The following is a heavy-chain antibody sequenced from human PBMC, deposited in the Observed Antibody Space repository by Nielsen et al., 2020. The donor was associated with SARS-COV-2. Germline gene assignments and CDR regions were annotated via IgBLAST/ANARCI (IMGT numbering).Heavy chain of an antibody. D-gene: IGHD3-3*01. CDR2: INPSGSGT. CDR1: GFTFSSTW. V-gene: IGHV3-74*01. Sequence: GESLKISCAASGFTFSSTWMDWVRQAPGQGLVWASRINPSGSGTAYADSVKGRFAVSRDNAGNTVVLQIHSLRVEDTAVYYCAGGADFWSGTQRYYMDVWGKGTTVTVSS. CDR3: AGGADFWSGTQRYYMDV. J-gene: IGHJ6*03.